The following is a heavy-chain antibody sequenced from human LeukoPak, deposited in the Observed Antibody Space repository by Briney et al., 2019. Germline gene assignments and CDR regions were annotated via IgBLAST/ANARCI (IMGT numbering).Heavy chain of an antibody. CDR1: GGSISSYY. Sequence: ASETLSLTCTVSGGSISSYYWSWIRQPPGKGLEWIGHIYYSGSTNYNPSLKSRVTISVDTSKNQFSLKLSSVTAADTAVYYCARVVAYSSGWTPFDYWGQGTLVTVSS. CDR3: ARVVAYSSGWTPFDY. V-gene: IGHV4-59*01. CDR2: IYYSGST. D-gene: IGHD6-19*01. J-gene: IGHJ4*02.